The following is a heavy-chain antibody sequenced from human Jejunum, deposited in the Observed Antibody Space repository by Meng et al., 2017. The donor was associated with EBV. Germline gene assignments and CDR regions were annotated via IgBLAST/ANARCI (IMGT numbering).Heavy chain of an antibody. CDR2: FYWDDDK. J-gene: IGHJ5*01. D-gene: IGHD3-22*01. V-gene: IGHV2-5*02. Sequence: QITLKEAGPTVVKPTQTLSLTCMFSGFSLNTPGMAVGWIRQPPGKALEWLTIFYWDDDKSYSPSLRSRLTITKDTSKNQVVLTMTNMDPADTGTYFCAHFYDSSGYTDSWGQGTLVTVSS. CDR3: AHFYDSSGYTDS. CDR1: GFSLNTPGMA.